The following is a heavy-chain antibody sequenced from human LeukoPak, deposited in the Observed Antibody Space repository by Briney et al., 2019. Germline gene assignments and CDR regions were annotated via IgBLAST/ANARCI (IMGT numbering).Heavy chain of an antibody. V-gene: IGHV4-34*01. D-gene: IGHD3-10*01. Sequence: PSETLSLTCAVYGGSFSGYYWSWIRQPPGKGLEWIGEINHIGSTNYNPSLKSRVTISVDTSKNQFSLKLSSVTAADTAVYYCARGRVYYGSGSYYPLDYWGQGTLVTVSS. CDR1: GGSFSGYY. CDR2: INHIGST. CDR3: ARGRVYYGSGSYYPLDY. J-gene: IGHJ4*02.